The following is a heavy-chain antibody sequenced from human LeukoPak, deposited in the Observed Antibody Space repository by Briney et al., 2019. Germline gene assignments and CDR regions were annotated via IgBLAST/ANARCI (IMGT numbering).Heavy chain of an antibody. CDR2: ISHDGSKK. D-gene: IGHD3-10*01. CDR1: GFAFSSYA. CDR3: AKDWKFYYVSGSFFPDN. J-gene: IGHJ4*02. V-gene: IGHV3-30-3*01. Sequence: GGSLRLSCAASGFAFSSYAVHWVRQAPGKGLECVAVISHDGSKKYYADFVKGRFTVSRDNSKNTLYLHMNSLIPEDTAVYFCAKDWKFYYVSGSFFPDNWGQGTLVTVSS.